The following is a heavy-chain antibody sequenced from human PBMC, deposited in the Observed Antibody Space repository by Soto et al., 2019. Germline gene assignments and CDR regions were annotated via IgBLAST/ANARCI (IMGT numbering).Heavy chain of an antibody. J-gene: IGHJ6*02. D-gene: IGHD3-16*01. CDR1: GGTFSNYT. CDR2: IIPIRGIA. V-gene: IGHV1-69*02. Sequence: QVQLVQSGAEVKKPGSSVKVSCKASGGTFSNYTISWVRQAPGHGLEWMGRIIPIRGIANYAQKLQGRVTITADKSTSTAYMELSSLRSEDTAVYYCARSWGDEEPDLWGQGTTVTVSS. CDR3: ARSWGDEEPDL.